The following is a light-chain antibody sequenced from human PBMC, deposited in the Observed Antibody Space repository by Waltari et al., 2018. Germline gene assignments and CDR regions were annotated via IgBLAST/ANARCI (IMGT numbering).Light chain of an antibody. CDR2: GAS. J-gene: IGKJ1*01. V-gene: IGKV3-20*01. CDR1: QSVSRS. Sequence: EIVLTQSPGTLSLSPGERATLSCRDSQSVSRSLAWYQQKPGQAPRLLIYGASSRATGIPDRFSGGGSGTDFSLTISRLEPEDFAVYYCQHYVRLPVTFGQGTKVEIK. CDR3: QHYVRLPVT.